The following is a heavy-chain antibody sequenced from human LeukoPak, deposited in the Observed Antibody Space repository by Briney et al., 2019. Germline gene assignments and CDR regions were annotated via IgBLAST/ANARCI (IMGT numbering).Heavy chain of an antibody. J-gene: IGHJ4*02. Sequence: ASVKVSCKASGYTFTSYDINWVRQATGQGLEWMGWMNPNSGNTGYAQKFQGRVTMTRNTSISTAYMELSSLRSEDTAVYYCAKAVGLYDSAYYWGQGTLVTVSS. D-gene: IGHD3-22*01. CDR1: GYTFTSYD. CDR2: MNPNSGNT. V-gene: IGHV1-8*01. CDR3: AKAVGLYDSAYY.